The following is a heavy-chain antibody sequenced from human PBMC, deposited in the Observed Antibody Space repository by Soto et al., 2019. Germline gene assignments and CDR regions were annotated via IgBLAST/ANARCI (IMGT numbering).Heavy chain of an antibody. CDR2: INVGGGST. D-gene: IGHD5-12*01. CDR3: AKDQGRRGYTAYDFDY. V-gene: IGHV3-23*01. CDR1: GFTFSSYA. Sequence: PGRSLRLSCAASGFTFSSYAMSWVRQAPGKGLEWVSAINVGGGSTYYADSVKGRFTISRDNSKNTLYLQMNSLRAEDTAVYYYAKDQGRRGYTAYDFDYWGQGTLVTVSS. J-gene: IGHJ4*02.